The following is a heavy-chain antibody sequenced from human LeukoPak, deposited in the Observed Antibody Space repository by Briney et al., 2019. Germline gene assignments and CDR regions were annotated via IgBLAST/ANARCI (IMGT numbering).Heavy chain of an antibody. CDR3: ARGGHEQQLTYYFDY. J-gene: IGHJ4*02. Sequence: SVKVSCKASGGTFSSYAISWVRQAPGQGLEWMGGIIPIFGTANYAQKFQGRVTTTADESTSTAYMELSSLRSEDTAVYYCARGGHEQQLTYYFDYWGQGALVTVSS. V-gene: IGHV1-69*13. CDR1: GGTFSSYA. D-gene: IGHD6-13*01. CDR2: IIPIFGTA.